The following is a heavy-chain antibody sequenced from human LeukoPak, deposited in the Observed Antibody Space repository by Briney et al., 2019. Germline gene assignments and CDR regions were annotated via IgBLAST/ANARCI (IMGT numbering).Heavy chain of an antibody. Sequence: SSETLSLTCTVSGGSISSYYWNWIRQPPGKGLEWIGYIYYSGSTKYNPSLKSRVTMSVDTSKNQFSLKLSSVTAADTAVYYCARGEEDTTMVTHWFDPWSQGTLVTVSS. J-gene: IGHJ5*02. V-gene: IGHV4-59*01. CDR3: ARGEEDTTMVTHWFDP. D-gene: IGHD5-18*01. CDR2: IYYSGST. CDR1: GGSISSYY.